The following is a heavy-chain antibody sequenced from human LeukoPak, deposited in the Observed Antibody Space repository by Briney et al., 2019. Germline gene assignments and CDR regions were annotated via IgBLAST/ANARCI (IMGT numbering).Heavy chain of an antibody. CDR2: IYTSGST. Sequence: SETLSLTCTVSGGSISTYYWSWIRQPAGKGLEWIGRIYTSGSTNYNPSLKSRVTMSVDTSKSQFSLKLNSVTAADTAVYYCARRITLVRGVSYPGMDVWGQGTTVTVSS. V-gene: IGHV4-4*07. CDR3: ARRITLVRGVSYPGMDV. J-gene: IGHJ6*02. CDR1: GGSISTYY. D-gene: IGHD3-10*01.